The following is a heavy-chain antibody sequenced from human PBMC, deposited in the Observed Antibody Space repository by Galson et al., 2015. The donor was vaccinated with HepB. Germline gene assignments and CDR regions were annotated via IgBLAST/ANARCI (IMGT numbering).Heavy chain of an antibody. V-gene: IGHV3-21*01. Sequence: SLRLSCAASGFTFSSYSMNWVRQAPGKGLEWVSSISSSSSYIYYADSVKGRFTISRDNAKNSLYLQMNSLRAEDTAVYYCARVPAAIGYYYYYGMDVWGQGTTVTVSS. J-gene: IGHJ6*02. CDR3: ARVPAAIGYYYYYGMDV. CDR2: ISSSSSYI. D-gene: IGHD2-2*02. CDR1: GFTFSSYS.